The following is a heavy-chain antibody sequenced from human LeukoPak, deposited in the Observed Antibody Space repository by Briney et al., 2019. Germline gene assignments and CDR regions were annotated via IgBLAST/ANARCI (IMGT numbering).Heavy chain of an antibody. CDR1: GGSISSGGYY. J-gene: IGHJ4*02. CDR3: ARGGARLYSYGYVFGY. D-gene: IGHD5-18*01. Sequence: SQTLSLTCTVSGGSISSGGYYWSWIRQHPGKGLEWIGFIYYSGSSYYNPSLKSRVAISVDTSKNQFSLKVSSVTAADTAVYYCARGGARLYSYGYVFGYWGQGTLVTVSS. CDR2: IYYSGSS. V-gene: IGHV4-31*03.